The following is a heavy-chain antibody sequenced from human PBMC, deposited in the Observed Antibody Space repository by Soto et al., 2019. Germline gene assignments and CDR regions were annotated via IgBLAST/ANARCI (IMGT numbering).Heavy chain of an antibody. CDR2: MNPNSGNT. V-gene: IGHV1-8*01. CDR3: AGALYGDNVDY. D-gene: IGHD4-17*01. Sequence: QVQLVQSGAEVKKPGASVKVSCKASGYTFTSYDINWVRQATGQGLEWMGWMNPNSGNTGYAQKFQGRVPMTRNTSKSKAYMEQSSLRSEDTDVYYWAGALYGDNVDYWGQGNLVTVSS. CDR1: GYTFTSYD. J-gene: IGHJ4*02.